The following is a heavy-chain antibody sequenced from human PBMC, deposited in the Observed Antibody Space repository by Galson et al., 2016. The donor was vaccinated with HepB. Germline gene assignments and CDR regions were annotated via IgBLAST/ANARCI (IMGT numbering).Heavy chain of an antibody. Sequence: SETLSLTCTVSGGSISSPNYFWGWIRQPPGQGLEWIGSIDYTGSAYYNPSLKSRFTISVDTSTNQFSLKLNSATATDTAVYYCARPFSNGNYYYWGQGTLVTVSS. CDR2: IDYTGSA. CDR1: GGSISSPNYF. D-gene: IGHD3-10*01. V-gene: IGHV4-39*01. CDR3: ARPFSNGNYYY. J-gene: IGHJ4*02.